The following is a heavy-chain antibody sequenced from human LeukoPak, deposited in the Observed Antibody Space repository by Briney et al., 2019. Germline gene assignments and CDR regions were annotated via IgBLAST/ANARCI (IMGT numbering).Heavy chain of an antibody. D-gene: IGHD6-19*01. CDR1: GFIFSSYA. CDR2: ISGSGGST. J-gene: IGHJ4*02. CDR3: AKESRYSSGWSLLYYFDY. Sequence: GGSLRLSCAASGFIFSSYAMSWVRQAPGKGLEWVSTISGSGGSTYYADSVKGRFTISRDNSKNTLYLQMNSLRAEDTAVYYCAKESRYSSGWSLLYYFDYWGQGTLVTVSS. V-gene: IGHV3-23*01.